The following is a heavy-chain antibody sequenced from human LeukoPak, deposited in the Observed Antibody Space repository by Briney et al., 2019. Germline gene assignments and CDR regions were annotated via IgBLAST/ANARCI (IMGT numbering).Heavy chain of an antibody. CDR3: ARLMDHMTARRAFDY. V-gene: IGHV4-39*01. D-gene: IGHD6-6*01. Sequence: SETLSLTCTVSGDSMTSSRSSAYYWGWIRQPPGKGLEWIATIYYTGNTYYNPSLMSRVTISVDTSKNQFSLELTSVTAADTAVYFCARLMDHMTARRAFDYWGQGTRAIVSS. CDR1: GDSMTSSRSSAYY. CDR2: IYYTGNT. J-gene: IGHJ4*02.